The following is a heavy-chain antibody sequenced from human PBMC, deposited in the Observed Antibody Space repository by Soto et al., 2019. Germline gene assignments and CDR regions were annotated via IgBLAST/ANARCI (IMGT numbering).Heavy chain of an antibody. Sequence: EVQLLESGGALVQPGGSLRLSCAASGFTFSSYAMSWVRQAPGKGLEWVSLISGSGGGTYYADSVKGRFTISRDNAKNTLYLQMNSLRAEDTAVFYCAKHLNNGSPDYWGQGTLVTVSS. D-gene: IGHD2-8*01. CDR3: AKHLNNGSPDY. J-gene: IGHJ4*02. CDR1: GFTFSSYA. CDR2: ISGSGGGT. V-gene: IGHV3-23*01.